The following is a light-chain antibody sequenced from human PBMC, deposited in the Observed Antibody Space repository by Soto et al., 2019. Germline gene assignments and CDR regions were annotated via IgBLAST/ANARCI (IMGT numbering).Light chain of an antibody. CDR2: YTS. CDR1: QSVSSD. V-gene: IGKV3-20*01. Sequence: EIVMTQSPATLSVSPGESATLSCRASQSVSSDLAWYQQKPGQAPRLLIYYTSTRATGFPDRFSGSGSGTDFTLTISRLEPEDFAVYYCQQYGSSPWTFGQGTKVDIK. CDR3: QQYGSSPWT. J-gene: IGKJ1*01.